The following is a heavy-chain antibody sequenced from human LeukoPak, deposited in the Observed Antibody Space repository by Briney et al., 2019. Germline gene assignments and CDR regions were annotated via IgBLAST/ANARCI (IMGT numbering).Heavy chain of an antibody. J-gene: IGHJ4*02. D-gene: IGHD5-18*01. V-gene: IGHV3-53*01. CDR3: ARVHTAMVTFDY. CDR2: IYSGGST. CDR1: GFTVSSNY. Sequence: GGSLRLSCAASGFTVSSNYMSWVRQAPGKRLEWVSVIYSGGSTYYADSVKGRFTISRDNSKNTLYLQMNSLRAEDTAVYYCARVHTAMVTFDYWGQGTLVTVSS.